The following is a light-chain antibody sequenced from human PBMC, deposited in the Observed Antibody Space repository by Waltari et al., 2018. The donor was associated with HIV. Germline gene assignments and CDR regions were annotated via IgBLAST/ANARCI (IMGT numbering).Light chain of an antibody. Sequence: QSALTQPASVSWSPGQSITLSSPGPTSAFGYSASVSWFQQFPNNAPPLILYYVTRRPTGVSNRCSGSKSGDTASLIISGRLPEDEADYYCCSHSTTGYLVFGGGTKLTVL. CDR1: TSAFGYSAS. CDR2: YVT. CDR3: CSHSTTGYLV. V-gene: IGLV2-14*03. J-gene: IGLJ2*01.